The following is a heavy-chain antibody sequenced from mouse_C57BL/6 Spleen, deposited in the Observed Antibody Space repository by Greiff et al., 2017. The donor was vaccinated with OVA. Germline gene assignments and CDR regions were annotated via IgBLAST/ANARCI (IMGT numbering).Heavy chain of an antibody. CDR2: IYPGDGDT. J-gene: IGHJ4*01. V-gene: IGHV1-80*01. CDR3: ARRREGNAIDY. CDR1: GYAFSSYW. Sequence: VQLQQSGAELVKPGASVKISCKASGYAFSSYWMNWVKQRPGKGLEWIGQIYPGDGDTNYNGKFKGKATLTADKSSSTAYMQLSSLTSEDSAVYFCARRREGNAIDYWGQGTSVTVSS.